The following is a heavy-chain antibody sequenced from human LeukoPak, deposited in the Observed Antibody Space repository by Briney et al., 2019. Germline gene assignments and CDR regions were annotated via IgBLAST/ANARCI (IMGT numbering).Heavy chain of an antibody. Sequence: SETLSLTCTVSGGSISSSNYYWGCIRQPPGKGLEWIGSVYYNGSTYYNPSLKSRVTISVDTSKNQFSLKLSSVTAADTAVYYCARPKWLRRRTYYFDYWGQGTLVTVSS. D-gene: IGHD5-12*01. V-gene: IGHV4-39*07. J-gene: IGHJ4*02. CDR2: VYYNGST. CDR1: GGSISSSNYY. CDR3: ARPKWLRRRTYYFDY.